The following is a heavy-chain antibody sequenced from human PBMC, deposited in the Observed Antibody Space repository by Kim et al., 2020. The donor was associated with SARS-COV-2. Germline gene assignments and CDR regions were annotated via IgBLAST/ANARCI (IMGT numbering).Heavy chain of an antibody. V-gene: IGHV4-31*03. CDR2: IYYSGST. Sequence: SETLSLTCTVSGGSISSGGYYWSWIRQHPGKGLEWIGYIYYSGSTYYNPSLKSRFTISVDTSKNQFSLKLSSVTAADTAVYYCARARGGTMIVVVIGAFDIWGQGTMVTVSS. D-gene: IGHD3-22*01. J-gene: IGHJ3*02. CDR1: GGSISSGGYY. CDR3: ARARGGTMIVVVIGAFDI.